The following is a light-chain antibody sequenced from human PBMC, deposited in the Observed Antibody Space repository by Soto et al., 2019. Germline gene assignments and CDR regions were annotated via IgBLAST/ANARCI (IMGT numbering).Light chain of an antibody. CDR2: GAS. CDR3: QQYNNWPFT. CDR1: QSVSSSY. V-gene: IGKV3D-15*01. Sequence: PGERATLSCRASQSVSSSYLAWYQQKPGQAPRLLIYGASSRATGIPARFSGSGSGTEFTLTISSLQSEDFAVYYCQQYNNWPFTFGPGTKVDIK. J-gene: IGKJ3*01.